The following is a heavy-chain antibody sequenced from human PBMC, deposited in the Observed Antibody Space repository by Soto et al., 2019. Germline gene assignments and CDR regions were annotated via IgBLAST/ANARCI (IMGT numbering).Heavy chain of an antibody. J-gene: IGHJ4*02. CDR1: GFSFSAYS. CDR2: ISSSSVI. D-gene: IGHD4-17*01. Sequence: EVQLVESGGGLVQPGGSLRLSCAASGFSFSAYSMNWVRQAPGKGLEWVSFISSSSVIYYADSVKGRFTISRDNVKNSLSLQMISLRDEDTAMYYCATDHYGSNSDALEYWGQGTPVTVSS. V-gene: IGHV3-48*02. CDR3: ATDHYGSNSDALEY.